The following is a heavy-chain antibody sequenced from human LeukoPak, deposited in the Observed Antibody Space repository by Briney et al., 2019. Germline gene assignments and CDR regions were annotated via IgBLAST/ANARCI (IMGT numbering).Heavy chain of an antibody. CDR1: GFTFSSYS. V-gene: IGHV3-21*01. Sequence: GGSLRLSCAASGFTFSSYSMNWVRQAPGKGLEWVSSISSSSSYIYYADSVKGRFTISRDNAKNSLYLQMNSLRAEDTAVYYCARSKVYYDSSGYGDAFDIWGQGTMVTVSS. CDR2: ISSSSSYI. D-gene: IGHD3-22*01. J-gene: IGHJ3*02. CDR3: ARSKVYYDSSGYGDAFDI.